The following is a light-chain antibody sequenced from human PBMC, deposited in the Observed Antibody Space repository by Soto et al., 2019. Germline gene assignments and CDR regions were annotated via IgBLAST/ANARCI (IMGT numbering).Light chain of an antibody. CDR1: SSDVGSYNL. V-gene: IGLV2-23*01. CDR2: EGS. J-gene: IGLJ3*02. CDR3: CSYAGSSTFWV. Sequence: QPVLTQPASVSGSPGQSITISCTGTSSDVGSYNLVSWYQQHPGKAPKLMIYEGSKRPSGVSNRFSGSKSGNTASLPISGLQAEDEADYYCCSYAGSSTFWVFGGGTKLTVL.